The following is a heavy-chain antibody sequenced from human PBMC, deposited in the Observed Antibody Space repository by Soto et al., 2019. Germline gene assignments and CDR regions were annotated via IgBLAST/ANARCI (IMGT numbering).Heavy chain of an antibody. V-gene: IGHV3-23*01. Sequence: EVQLLESGGGLVQPGGSLRLSCAASGFTFSNYAMNWVRQAPGKGLEWVSGISGSGDSTYYADSVKGRFTVSRDNSKNTLYLQMNSLIAEDTAVFYCAKERSSGWSFDYCGQGTLVTVSS. CDR1: GFTFSNYA. D-gene: IGHD6-19*01. CDR2: ISGSGDST. CDR3: AKERSSGWSFDY. J-gene: IGHJ4*02.